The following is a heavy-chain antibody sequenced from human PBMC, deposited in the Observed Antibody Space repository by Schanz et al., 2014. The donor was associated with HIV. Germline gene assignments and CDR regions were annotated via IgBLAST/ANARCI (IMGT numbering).Heavy chain of an antibody. CDR1: GFTFSSYG. J-gene: IGHJ6*02. V-gene: IGHV3-33*01. CDR3: ARDKYSNYGYYYYGMDV. CDR2: IWYDGSNK. D-gene: IGHD4-4*01. Sequence: QVQLVESGGGVVQPGRSLRLSCAASGFTFSSYGMHWVRQAPGKGLEWVAVIWYDGSNKYYADSVKGRFTISRDNSRKTLYLQMNSLRAEDTAVYYCARDKYSNYGYYYYGMDVWGQGTTVTVSS.